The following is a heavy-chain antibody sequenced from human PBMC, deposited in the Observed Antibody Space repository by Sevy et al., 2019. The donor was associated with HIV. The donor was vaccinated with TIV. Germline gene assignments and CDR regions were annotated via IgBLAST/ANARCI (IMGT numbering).Heavy chain of an antibody. D-gene: IGHD6-19*01. V-gene: IGHV1-18*01. CDR2: ISAYNGNT. CDR1: GYTFTSYG. CDR3: ASGSSGWTSHDAFDI. J-gene: IGHJ3*02. Sequence: ASVKVSCKASGYTFTSYGISSVRQAPGQGLEWMGWISAYNGNTNYAQKLQGRVTMTTDTSTSTAYMELRSLRSDDTAVYYCASGSSGWTSHDAFDIWGQRTMVTVSS.